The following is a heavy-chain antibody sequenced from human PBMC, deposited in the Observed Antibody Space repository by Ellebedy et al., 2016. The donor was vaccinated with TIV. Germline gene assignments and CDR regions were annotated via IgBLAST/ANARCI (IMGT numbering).Heavy chain of an antibody. CDR1: GYTFALYT. D-gene: IGHD3-16*01. Sequence: AASVKVSCKASGYTFALYTMHWVRQAPGQRLEWLGWINTDPGNTEYSQNFQGRVTFITDNAASTVYMSLSSLGSEDTAVYYCATDLGGTGDFDYWGQGTLVTVSS. CDR2: INTDPGNT. CDR3: ATDLGGTGDFDY. J-gene: IGHJ4*02. V-gene: IGHV1-3*04.